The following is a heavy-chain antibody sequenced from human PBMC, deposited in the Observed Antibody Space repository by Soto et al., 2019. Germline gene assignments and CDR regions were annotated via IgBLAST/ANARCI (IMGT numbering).Heavy chain of an antibody. CDR1: GFTFSNYA. Sequence: EVQLLDSGGGLVQPGGSLRLSCAASGFTFSNYAMTWVRQGPGKELEWVSGLSGSGGRSYYADSVKGRFTISRDNSKSTLYLQMNSLRAEDTAVYYCAKAYFVWSSEQPYYFDYWGQGTLVTVSS. D-gene: IGHD3-16*01. V-gene: IGHV3-23*01. J-gene: IGHJ4*02. CDR3: AKAYFVWSSEQPYYFDY. CDR2: LSGSGGRS.